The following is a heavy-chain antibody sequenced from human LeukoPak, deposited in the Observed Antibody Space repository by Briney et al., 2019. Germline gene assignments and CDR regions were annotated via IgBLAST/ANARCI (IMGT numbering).Heavy chain of an antibody. V-gene: IGHV3-21*01. CDR2: ISSSSTYI. D-gene: IGHD1-26*01. CDR1: GFTFSSYS. CDR3: ARGSSPGSYGSAYFFDY. J-gene: IGHJ4*02. Sequence: GGSLRLSCAASGFTFSSYSMNWVRQAPGKGLEWVSSISSSSTYIYYADSMKGRFTISRDNAKNSLYLQMNSLRDEDTAVYYCARGSSPGSYGSAYFFDYWGQGTLVTVSS.